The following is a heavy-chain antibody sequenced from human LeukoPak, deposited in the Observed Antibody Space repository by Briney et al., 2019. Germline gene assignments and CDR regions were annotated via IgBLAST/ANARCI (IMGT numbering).Heavy chain of an antibody. Sequence: GASVKVSCKTSGYIFNTYGISWVRQAPGQGLEWMAWIRGNNDNTKYAQKFQGRVTLTTDTSTSTAYMELRGLASDDMAVYYCARDSCTDSSCYLAYWGQGTLVTVSS. D-gene: IGHD2-8*02. J-gene: IGHJ4*02. CDR1: GYIFNTYG. CDR3: ARDSCTDSSCYLAY. V-gene: IGHV1-18*03. CDR2: IRGNNDNT.